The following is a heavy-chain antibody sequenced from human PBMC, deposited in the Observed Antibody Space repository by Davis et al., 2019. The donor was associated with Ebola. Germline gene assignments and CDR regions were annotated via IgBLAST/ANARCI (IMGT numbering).Heavy chain of an antibody. CDR3: ARGPPYDS. Sequence: AASVKVSCKTSENIFNKYGISWVRQAPGQGPEWMGGVIPLLGTPNYAQKFQGRLTITADKSTTTTYMDLSGLTSEDTAVYYCARGPPYDSWGQGTLVTVSS. CDR1: ENIFNKYG. CDR2: VIPLLGTP. V-gene: IGHV1-69*06. J-gene: IGHJ4*02.